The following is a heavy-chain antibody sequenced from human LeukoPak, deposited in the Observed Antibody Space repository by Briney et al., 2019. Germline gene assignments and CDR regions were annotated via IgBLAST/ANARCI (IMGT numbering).Heavy chain of an antibody. CDR2: IDYSGRT. J-gene: IGHJ2*01. CDR1: GFTFSSYS. CDR3: ARHL. V-gene: IGHV4-59*08. Sequence: GSLRLSCAASGFTFSSYSMNWVRQAPGKGLEWIGDIDYSGRTNYNPSLKSRVTISVDTSKNQFSLKLSPVTAADTAVYYCARHLW.